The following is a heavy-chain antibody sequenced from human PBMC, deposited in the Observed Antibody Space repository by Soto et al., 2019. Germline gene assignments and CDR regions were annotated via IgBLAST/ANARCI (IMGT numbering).Heavy chain of an antibody. Sequence: ASVKVSCKASGYTFTSYDINWVRQATGQGLEWMGWMNPNSGNTGYAQKFQGRVTMTRNTSISTAYMELSSLRSEDTAVYYCARGWSYCSSTSCYLSGIYYYYYMDVWGKGTTVTVSS. CDR2: MNPNSGNT. J-gene: IGHJ6*03. CDR1: GYTFTSYD. CDR3: ARGWSYCSSTSCYLSGIYYYYYMDV. V-gene: IGHV1-8*01. D-gene: IGHD2-2*01.